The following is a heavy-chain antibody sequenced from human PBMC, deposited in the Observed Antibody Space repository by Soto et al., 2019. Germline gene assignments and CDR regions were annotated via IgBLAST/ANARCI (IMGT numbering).Heavy chain of an antibody. CDR2: ISSSSSYT. J-gene: IGHJ4*02. D-gene: IGHD3-22*01. V-gene: IGHV3-11*06. CDR3: ASHPRDSSGYWYYFDY. Sequence: GGSLRLSCAAAGCNFSDYDRSWISKAPGKGLEWVSYISSSSSYTNYADSVKGRFTISRDKAKNSLYLQMNSLRAEDTAVYYCASHPRDSSGYWYYFDYWGQGTLVTVSS. CDR1: GCNFSDYD.